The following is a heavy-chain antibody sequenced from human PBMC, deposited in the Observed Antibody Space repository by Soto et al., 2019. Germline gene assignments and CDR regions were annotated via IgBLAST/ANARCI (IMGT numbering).Heavy chain of an antibody. CDR3: AREVRWCGESFDP. V-gene: IGHV1-8*01. CDR2: MNPNSGNT. CDR1: GYTFTSYD. D-gene: IGHD3-10*01. J-gene: IGHJ5*02. Sequence: QVQLVQSGAEVKKPGASVKVSCKASGYTFTSYDINWVRQATGQGLEWMGWMNPNSGNTGYAQKFQGRVTRTRNTSISTAYMELSSLRSDATAVYYCAREVRWCGESFDPWGQGTLVTVSS.